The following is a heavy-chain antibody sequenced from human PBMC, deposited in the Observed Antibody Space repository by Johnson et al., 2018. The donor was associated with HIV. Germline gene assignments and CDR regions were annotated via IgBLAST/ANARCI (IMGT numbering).Heavy chain of an antibody. J-gene: IGHJ3*02. CDR1: GFAFSSYA. D-gene: IGHD3-3*01. V-gene: IGHV3-23*04. Sequence: EQLVESGGGLVQPGGSLRLSCAASGFAFSSYAMTWVRQAPGKGLEWVSSISGSGGSTYYADSVKGRFTISRDNSKNSLYLQMNSLRTEDTAFYYCARVTIFGVTKVDALDIWGQGTMVTVSS. CDR2: ISGSGGST. CDR3: ARVTIFGVTKVDALDI.